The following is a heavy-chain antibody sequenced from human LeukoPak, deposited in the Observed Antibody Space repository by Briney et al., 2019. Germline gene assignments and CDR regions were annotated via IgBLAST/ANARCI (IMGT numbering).Heavy chain of an antibody. CDR3: ARDSSLWFVGGDVDY. J-gene: IGHJ4*02. Sequence: GGSLRLSCAASGFTFSSYAMHWVRQAPGKGLEWVAAISYDGSNKYYADSVKGRFTISRDNSKNTLYLQMNSLRAEDTAVYYCARDSSLWFVGGDVDYWGQGTLVTVSS. D-gene: IGHD3-10*01. V-gene: IGHV3-30*04. CDR1: GFTFSSYA. CDR2: ISYDGSNK.